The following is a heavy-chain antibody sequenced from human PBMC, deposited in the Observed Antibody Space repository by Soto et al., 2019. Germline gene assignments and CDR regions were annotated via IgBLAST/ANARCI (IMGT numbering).Heavy chain of an antibody. Sequence: PGGSLRLSCAASGFTFSSYAMHWVRQAPGKGLEWVAVISYDGSNKYYADSVKGRFTISRDNSKNTLYLQMNSLRAEDTAVYYCARVPVGSGYYYGDFDYWGQGT. V-gene: IGHV3-30-3*01. CDR1: GFTFSSYA. D-gene: IGHD3-22*01. CDR2: ISYDGSNK. J-gene: IGHJ4*02. CDR3: ARVPVGSGYYYGDFDY.